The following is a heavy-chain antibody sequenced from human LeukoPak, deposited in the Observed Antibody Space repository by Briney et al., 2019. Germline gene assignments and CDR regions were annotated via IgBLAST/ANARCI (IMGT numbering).Heavy chain of an antibody. CDR1: GFTFTTYT. J-gene: IGHJ5*02. V-gene: IGHV3-21*04. CDR3: AKGGPYSNFPFDP. Sequence: KAGGSLRLSCAASGFTFTTYTMNWVRQAPGKGLEWVSSISGSGAYIYYADSVKGRFTISRDNVKNSLYLRMNSLRAEDTALYYCAKGGPYSNFPFDPWGQGTLVTVFS. D-gene: IGHD4-11*01. CDR2: ISGSGAYI.